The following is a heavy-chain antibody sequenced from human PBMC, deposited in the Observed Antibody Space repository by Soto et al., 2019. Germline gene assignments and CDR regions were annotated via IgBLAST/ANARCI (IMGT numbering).Heavy chain of an antibody. CDR3: ARDGYCSGGTCPPGNYFDY. D-gene: IGHD2-15*01. J-gene: IGHJ4*02. V-gene: IGHV3-21*01. CDR1: GFTFSSYS. CDR2: ISSSSSYL. Sequence: GGSLRLSCAASGFTFSSYSMNWVRQAPGKGLEWVSSISSSSSYLYYADSVKGRFTISRDNAKNSLFLQMNSLRAEDTAVYYCARDGYCSGGTCPPGNYFDYWGQGTLVTVSS.